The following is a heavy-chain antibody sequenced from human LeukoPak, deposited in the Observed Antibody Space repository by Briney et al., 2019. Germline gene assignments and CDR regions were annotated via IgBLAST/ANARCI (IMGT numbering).Heavy chain of an antibody. Sequence: ASVKVSCKASGYTFTGYYMHWVRQAPGQGLEWMGWINPNSGGTNYAQKFQGRVTMTRDTSISTAYMELSRLRSDDTAVYYCARDLLYCTNGVCYNYFDYWGQGTLVTVSS. V-gene: IGHV1-2*02. CDR3: ARDLLYCTNGVCYNYFDY. J-gene: IGHJ4*02. CDR2: INPNSGGT. CDR1: GYTFTGYY. D-gene: IGHD2-8*01.